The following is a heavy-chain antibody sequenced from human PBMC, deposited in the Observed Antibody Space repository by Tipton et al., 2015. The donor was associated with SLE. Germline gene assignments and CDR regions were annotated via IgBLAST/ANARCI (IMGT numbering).Heavy chain of an antibody. Sequence: LRLSCAVYGGSFSGYYWSWIRQPPGKGLEWIGEINHSGSTNYNPSLKSRVTISVDTSKNQFSLKLSSVTAADTAVYYCARTSGSYMDYWGQGTLVTVSS. CDR3: ARTSGSYMDY. V-gene: IGHV4-34*01. J-gene: IGHJ4*02. D-gene: IGHD3-10*01. CDR1: GGSFSGYY. CDR2: INHSGST.